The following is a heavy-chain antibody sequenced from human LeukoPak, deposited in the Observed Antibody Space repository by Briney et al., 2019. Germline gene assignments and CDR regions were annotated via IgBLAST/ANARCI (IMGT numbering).Heavy chain of an antibody. V-gene: IGHV1-46*02. CDR2: INPSGGST. D-gene: IGHD5-12*01. J-gene: IGHJ3*02. Sequence: ASVKVSCKASGYTFNSYGISWVRQAPGQGLEWMGIINPSGGSTNYAQKFQDRVTMTSDTSTSTVYMELSSLRSEDTAVYYCVRAAMSVVKTYDHDAFDIWGQGTMVTVSS. CDR3: VRAAMSVVKTYDHDAFDI. CDR1: GYTFNSYG.